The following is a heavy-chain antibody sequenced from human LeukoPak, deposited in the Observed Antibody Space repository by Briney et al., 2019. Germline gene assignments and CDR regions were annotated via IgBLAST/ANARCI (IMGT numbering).Heavy chain of an antibody. CDR2: IYYSGST. CDR3: ARTFVGTVTIPFDY. Sequence: PSETLSLTCTVSGGSISSYYWSWIRQPPGKGLEWIGYIYYSGSTNYNPSLKSRVTISVDTSKNQFSLKLSSVTAADTAVYYCARTFVGTVTIPFDYWGQGTLVTVSS. V-gene: IGHV4-59*01. J-gene: IGHJ4*02. D-gene: IGHD4-17*01. CDR1: GGSISSYY.